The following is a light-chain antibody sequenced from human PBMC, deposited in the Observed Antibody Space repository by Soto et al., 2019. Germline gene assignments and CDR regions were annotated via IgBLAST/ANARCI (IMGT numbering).Light chain of an antibody. CDR2: DAS. Sequence: PGERATLSCRASQSVNTYLAWYQQKPGQAPRLLIYDASNRATGIPARFSGSGSGTDFTLTISSLEPEDFAVYYCQQRYNWPPITFGQGTRLEIK. CDR3: QQRYNWPPIT. V-gene: IGKV3-11*01. CDR1: QSVNTY. J-gene: IGKJ5*01.